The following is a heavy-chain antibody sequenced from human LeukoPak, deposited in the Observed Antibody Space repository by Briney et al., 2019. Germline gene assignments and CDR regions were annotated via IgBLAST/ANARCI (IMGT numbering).Heavy chain of an antibody. Sequence: GASVKVSCKASGYTFTEYYMHWVRQAPGKGLEWMGWINPYSGGTKNAQKFQGRVTMTRDASTSTAYMDLSRLTFDDTAFYYCARGDIYGDYVWWGQGTLDTVSS. D-gene: IGHD4-17*01. V-gene: IGHV1-2*02. J-gene: IGHJ4*02. CDR2: INPYSGGT. CDR3: ARGDIYGDYVW. CDR1: GYTFTEYY.